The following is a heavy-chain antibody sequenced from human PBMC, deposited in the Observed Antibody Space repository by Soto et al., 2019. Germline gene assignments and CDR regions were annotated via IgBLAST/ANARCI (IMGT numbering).Heavy chain of an antibody. D-gene: IGHD4-17*01. CDR1: GFTFTPFA. V-gene: IGHV3-30*18. CDR3: AKDLQAYGDYNYYYYGMDV. Sequence: QVQLVESGGGVVQPGGSLRLSCTASGFTFTPFAFPGVRQAPGKGRGWGALISYDGHNKYYSDSVKGRFTISRDNYKNTLSLQMNSLRAEDTAVYYCAKDLQAYGDYNYYYYGMDVWGQGTTVSVSS. J-gene: IGHJ6*02. CDR2: ISYDGHNK.